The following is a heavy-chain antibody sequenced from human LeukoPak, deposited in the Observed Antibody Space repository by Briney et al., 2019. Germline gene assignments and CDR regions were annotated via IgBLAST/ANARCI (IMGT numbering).Heavy chain of an antibody. V-gene: IGHV3-64*01. CDR3: ARVRMGATVSNYYYYYMDV. CDR2: IISHGGNT. Sequence: QSGGSLRLSSAASGFSFSSYTMHWVRQAPGKGLEYVSAIISHGGNTHYANSVKGRFTISRDNSQNTLYLQMGSLRPDDMAVYHCARVRMGATVSNYYYYYMDVWGKGTTVTVSS. CDR1: GFSFSSYT. J-gene: IGHJ6*03. D-gene: IGHD1-26*01.